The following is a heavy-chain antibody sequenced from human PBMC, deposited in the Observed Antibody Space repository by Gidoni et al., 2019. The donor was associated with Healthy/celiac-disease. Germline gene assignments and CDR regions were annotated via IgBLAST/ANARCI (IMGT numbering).Heavy chain of an antibody. V-gene: IGHV3-66*02. CDR2: IYSGGST. CDR1: VFTVSRNY. CDR3: ARWGRLDTAMVISINEDY. Sequence: EVQLVESGGGLVQPGGSLRLSCAASVFTVSRNYMSWVRQAPGKGLEWVSVIYSGGSTYYADSVKGRFTISRDNSKNTLYLQMNSLRAEDTAVYYCARWGRLDTAMVISINEDYWGQGTLVTVSS. J-gene: IGHJ4*02. D-gene: IGHD5-18*01.